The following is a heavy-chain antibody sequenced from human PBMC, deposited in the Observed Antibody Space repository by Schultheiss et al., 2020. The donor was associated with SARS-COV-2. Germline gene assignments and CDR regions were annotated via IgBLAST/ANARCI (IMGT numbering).Heavy chain of an antibody. J-gene: IGHJ6*03. CDR2: IKSKTDGGTT. V-gene: IGHV3-15*01. D-gene: IGHD2-15*01. CDR1: GFTFSNAW. Sequence: GGSLRLSCAASGFTFSNAWMSWVRQAPGKGLEWVGRIKSKTDGGTTDYAAPVKGRFTISRDDSKNTLYLQMNSLKTEDTAVYYCTTGRGGTHYYYYMDVWGKGTTVTVSS. CDR3: TTGRGGTHYYYYMDV.